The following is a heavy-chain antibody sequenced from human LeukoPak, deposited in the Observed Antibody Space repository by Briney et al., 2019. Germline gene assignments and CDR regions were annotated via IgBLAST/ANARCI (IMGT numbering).Heavy chain of an antibody. D-gene: IGHD6-13*01. CDR2: ICSGGST. Sequence: GGSLRPSVTASGLTARADPISWAPQAQGKGLEWVSFICSGGSTHYSDSVKGRFTISRDNSKNTLYLQMNSLRAEDTAVYYCATRQKQQLAYWGQGTLVTVSS. J-gene: IGHJ4*02. V-gene: IGHV3-53*01. CDR1: GLTARADP. CDR3: ATRQKQQLAY.